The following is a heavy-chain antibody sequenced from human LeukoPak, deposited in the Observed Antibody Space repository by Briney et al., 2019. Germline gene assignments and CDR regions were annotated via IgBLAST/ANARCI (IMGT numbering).Heavy chain of an antibody. D-gene: IGHD3-22*01. CDR1: GGSISSYY. CDR3: ARGADSSGYYSIFYFDY. V-gene: IGHV4-59*01. J-gene: IGHJ4*02. CDR2: IYYSGST. Sequence: SETLSLSCTVSGGSISSYYWNWIRQPPGKGLEWIGYIYYSGSTNYNPSLKSRVTISVDTSKNQFSLKLSSVTAADTAVYYCARGADSSGYYSIFYFDYWGQGTLVTVSS.